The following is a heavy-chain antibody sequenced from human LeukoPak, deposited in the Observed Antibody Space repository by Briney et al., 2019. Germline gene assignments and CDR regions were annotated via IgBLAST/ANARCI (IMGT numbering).Heavy chain of an antibody. CDR1: GGSISSYY. D-gene: IGHD1-26*01. V-gene: IGHV4-59*01. J-gene: IGHJ4*02. CDR3: ATYSGNTDY. Sequence: PETLSHTCTDSGGSISSYYWSRIRQPPGKGLEWIGYIYYSGSTNYNPSLKSRVTISVDTSKKQFSLKLTSVTAADTAVYYCATYSGNTDYWGQGTLVTVSS. CDR2: IYYSGST.